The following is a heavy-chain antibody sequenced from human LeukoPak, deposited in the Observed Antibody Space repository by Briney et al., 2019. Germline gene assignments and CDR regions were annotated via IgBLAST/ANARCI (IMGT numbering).Heavy chain of an antibody. CDR1: GFTFSSYA. D-gene: IGHD3-10*01. J-gene: IGHJ5*02. CDR2: ISWNSGSI. Sequence: GGSLRLSCAASGFTFSSYAMSWVRQAPGKGLEWVSGISWNSGSIGYADSVKGRFTISRDNAKNSLYLQMNSLRAEDTALYYCAGSGSYYKNWFDPWGQGTLVTVSS. CDR3: AGSGSYYKNWFDP. V-gene: IGHV3-9*01.